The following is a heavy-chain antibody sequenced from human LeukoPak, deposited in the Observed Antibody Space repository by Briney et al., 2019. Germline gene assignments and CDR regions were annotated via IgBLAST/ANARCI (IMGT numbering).Heavy chain of an antibody. J-gene: IGHJ3*02. D-gene: IGHD1-26*01. CDR3: AKDKYSGSYQDAFDI. Sequence: GGSLRLYCAASGFTFDDYAMHWVRQAQGKGLEWVSLISGDGGSTYYADSVKGRFTISRDNSKNSLYLQMNSLRTEDTALYYCAKDKYSGSYQDAFDIWGQGTMVTVSS. V-gene: IGHV3-43*02. CDR1: GFTFDDYA. CDR2: ISGDGGST.